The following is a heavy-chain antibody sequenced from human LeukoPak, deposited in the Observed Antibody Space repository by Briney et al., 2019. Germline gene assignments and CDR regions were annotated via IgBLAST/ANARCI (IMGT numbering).Heavy chain of an antibody. Sequence: LGESLKISCKGSGYSFIDWWIGWVRQMPGKGLEWMGIIYPDDSDTIYSPSFKGQVTISADKSISTAYLQWSSLKASDTAMYYCARQTLAYGSGSTLATHFDYWGQGTLVTVSS. J-gene: IGHJ4*02. V-gene: IGHV5-51*01. CDR2: IYPDDSDT. CDR3: ARQTLAYGSGSTLATHFDY. D-gene: IGHD3-10*01. CDR1: GYSFIDWW.